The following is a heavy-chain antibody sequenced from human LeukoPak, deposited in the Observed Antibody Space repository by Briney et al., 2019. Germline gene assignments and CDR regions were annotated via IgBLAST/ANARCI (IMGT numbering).Heavy chain of an antibody. CDR2: ISGDGGST. CDR1: GFTFDDYA. V-gene: IGHV3-43*02. CDR3: AKDVSHSSGWYGDY. D-gene: IGHD6-19*01. J-gene: IGHJ4*02. Sequence: GGSLRLSCAASGFTFDDYAMHWVRQAPGKGLEWVSLISGDGGSTYYADSVKGRFTISGDNSKNTLYLQMNSLRAEDTAVYYCAKDVSHSSGWYGDYWGQGTLVTVSS.